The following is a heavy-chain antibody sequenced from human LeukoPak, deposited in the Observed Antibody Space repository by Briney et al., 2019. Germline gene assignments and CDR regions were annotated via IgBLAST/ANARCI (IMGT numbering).Heavy chain of an antibody. CDR1: GGSVSSGSYY. CDR2: IYYSGST. D-gene: IGHD2-8*02. J-gene: IGHJ4*02. V-gene: IGHV4-61*01. CDR3: ASSAGASFDY. Sequence: PSETLSLTCTVSGGSVSSGSYYWSWIRQPPGKGLEWIGYIYYSGSTNYNPSLKSRVTISVDTSKNQFSLKLSSVTAADTAVYYCASSAGASFDYWGQGTLVTVSS.